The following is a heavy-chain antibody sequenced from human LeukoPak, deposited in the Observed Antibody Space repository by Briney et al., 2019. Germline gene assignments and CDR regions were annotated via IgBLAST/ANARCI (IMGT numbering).Heavy chain of an antibody. Sequence: ASVKVSCKASGYTFTSYDINWVRQATGQGLEWMGWMNPKSGNTGYAQKFQGRVTITRNTSISTPYMELSSLRSEDTAVYYCARSNGDLYPPYYYSYSMDVWGKGTTVTVSS. J-gene: IGHJ6*03. V-gene: IGHV1-8*03. CDR2: MNPKSGNT. CDR3: ARSNGDLYPPYYYSYSMDV. D-gene: IGHD4-17*01. CDR1: GYTFTSYD.